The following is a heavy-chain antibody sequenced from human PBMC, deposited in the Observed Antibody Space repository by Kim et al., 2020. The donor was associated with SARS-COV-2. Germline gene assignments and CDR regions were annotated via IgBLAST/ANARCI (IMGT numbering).Heavy chain of an antibody. Sequence: ASVKVSCKASGYTFTTYVMHWVRQAPGQRLEWMGWINAGNGNTKYSQKFQGRVTITRDTSASTVYMELSSLRSEDTAVYYCARTLNMDVWGQGTTVTVSS. J-gene: IGHJ6*02. V-gene: IGHV1-3*01. CDR3: ARTLNMDV. CDR2: INAGNGNT. CDR1: GYTFTTYV.